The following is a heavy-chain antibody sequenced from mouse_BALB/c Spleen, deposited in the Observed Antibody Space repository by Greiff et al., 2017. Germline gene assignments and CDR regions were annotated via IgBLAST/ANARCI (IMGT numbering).Heavy chain of an antibody. Sequence: VQLQQPGAELVKPGASVKLSCKASGYTFTSYWMHWVKQRPEQGLVWIGWIDPENGNTIYDPKFQGKASITADTSSNTAYLQLSSLTSEDTAVYYCARETVASDYWGQGTSVTVSS. CDR3: ARETVASDY. J-gene: IGHJ4*01. D-gene: IGHD1-1*01. V-gene: IGHV14-1*02. CDR1: GYTFTSYW. CDR2: IDPENGNT.